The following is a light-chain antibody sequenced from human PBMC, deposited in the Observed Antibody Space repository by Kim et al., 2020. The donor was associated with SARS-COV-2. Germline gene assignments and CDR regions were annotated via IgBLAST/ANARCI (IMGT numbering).Light chain of an antibody. V-gene: IGLV1-40*03. J-gene: IGLJ3*02. CDR2: SNT. CDR3: QAYDYSLSLWV. CDR1: SANSEEGFG. Sequence: QRHTTTCTGGSANSEEGFGVHWYKQLPGTTPKLLFYSNTNLPSGVPDRFSGSKSGASAALAITELQADDEADYCCQAYDYSLSLWVFGGGTQLTVL.